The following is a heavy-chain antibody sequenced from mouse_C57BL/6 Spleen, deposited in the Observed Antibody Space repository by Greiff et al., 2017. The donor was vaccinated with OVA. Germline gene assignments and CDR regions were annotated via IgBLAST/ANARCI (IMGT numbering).Heavy chain of an antibody. J-gene: IGHJ2*01. D-gene: IGHD1-1*01. V-gene: IGHV1-53*01. CDR1: GYTFTSYW. CDR2: INPSNGGT. CDR3: SRNSYYYGSSRFFDY. Sequence: QVQLQQPGTELVKPGASVKLSCKASGYTFTSYWMHWVKKRPGQGLEWIGNINPSNGGTNYNEKFKSKATLTVDKSSSTAYMQLSSLTAEDSAVYYCSRNSYYYGSSRFFDYWGQGTTLTVSS.